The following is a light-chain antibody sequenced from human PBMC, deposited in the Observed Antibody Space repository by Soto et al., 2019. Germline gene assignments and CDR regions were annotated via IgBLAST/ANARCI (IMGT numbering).Light chain of an antibody. Sequence: ESVLTQSPGTLSLSPGERATLSCRASQSVSSSYLAWYQQKPGQAPRLLIYGASSRATGIPDRFSGSGSGTDFTLTISRLEPEDFAVYYCQQYGSSPLITCGQGTRLEIK. V-gene: IGKV3-20*01. CDR2: GAS. J-gene: IGKJ5*01. CDR3: QQYGSSPLIT. CDR1: QSVSSSY.